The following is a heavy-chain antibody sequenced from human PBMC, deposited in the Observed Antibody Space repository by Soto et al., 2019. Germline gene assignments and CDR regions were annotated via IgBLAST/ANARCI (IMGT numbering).Heavy chain of an antibody. D-gene: IGHD2-2*01. CDR1: GFTFTSSA. V-gene: IGHV1-58*01. Sequence: SVKVSCKAAGFTFTSSAVQWVRQARGQRLEWIGWIVVGSGNTNYAQKFQERVTITRAMSTSTAYMELSSLRSEDTAVYYCAADRVVVVPAAFCGMDVWGQGTPVTVSS. CDR3: AADRVVVVPAAFCGMDV. CDR2: IVVGSGNT. J-gene: IGHJ6*02.